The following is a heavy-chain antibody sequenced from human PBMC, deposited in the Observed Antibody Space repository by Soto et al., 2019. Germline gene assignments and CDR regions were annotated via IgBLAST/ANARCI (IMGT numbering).Heavy chain of an antibody. CDR2: IIPIFGTA. Sequence: VQVSSKAPCGTFISYSISWVRRPTGQGLEWMGGIIPIFGTAKYAQKFEGRVTITADESTTTAYMELSSLRSEDTAVYYCARAYRSGPYGMDVWGEGTTVTVSS. CDR3: ARAYRSGPYGMDV. CDR1: CGTFISYS. V-gene: IGHV1-69*01. D-gene: IGHD6-19*01. J-gene: IGHJ6*04.